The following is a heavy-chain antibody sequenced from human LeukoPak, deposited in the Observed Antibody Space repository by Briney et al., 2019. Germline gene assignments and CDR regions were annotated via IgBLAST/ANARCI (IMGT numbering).Heavy chain of an antibody. D-gene: IGHD3-22*01. V-gene: IGHV4-59*08. J-gene: IGHJ3*02. CDR2: IYYSGST. CDR1: GGSISSYY. CDR3: ARVVNYYDSSGFLDI. Sequence: SETLSLTCTVSGGSISSYYWSWIRQPPGKGLEWIGYIYYSGSTNYNPSLKSRVTISVDTSKNQFSLKLSSVTAADTAVYYCARVVNYYDSSGFLDIWGQGTMVTVSS.